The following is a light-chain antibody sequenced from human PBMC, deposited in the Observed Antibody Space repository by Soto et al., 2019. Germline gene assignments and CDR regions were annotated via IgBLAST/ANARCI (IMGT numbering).Light chain of an antibody. CDR3: QQYDNLPFT. J-gene: IGKJ2*01. CDR1: HDISNF. V-gene: IGKV1-33*01. Sequence: DIQMTQSPSSLSASVGDRVTITCQASHDISNFLNWYQHKLGKAPKLLIYGASNLQAGVPSRFSGSGSGTDFTFHITSLQPEATATYYSQQYDNLPFTFGQGTKLQLK. CDR2: GAS.